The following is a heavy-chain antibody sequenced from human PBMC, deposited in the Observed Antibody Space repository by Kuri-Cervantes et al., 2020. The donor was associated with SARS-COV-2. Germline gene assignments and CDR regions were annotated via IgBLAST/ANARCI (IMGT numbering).Heavy chain of an antibody. CDR2: ISGSGGST. V-gene: IGHV3-23*01. J-gene: IGHJ4*02. CDR3: AKGTRSSGYYCGLDF. Sequence: GGSLRLSCAASGFTFSSYWMSWVRQAPGKGLEWVSTISGSGGSTYYADSVKGRFTISRDNSKNTLYLQMNSPRADDTAVYYCAKGTRSSGYYCGLDFWGQGTLVTVSS. D-gene: IGHD3-22*01. CDR1: GFTFSSYW.